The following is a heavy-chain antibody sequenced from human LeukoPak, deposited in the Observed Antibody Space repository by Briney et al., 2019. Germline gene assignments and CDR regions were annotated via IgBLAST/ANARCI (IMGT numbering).Heavy chain of an antibody. CDR3: ARGAPFNSRHPYDY. D-gene: IGHD2/OR15-2a*01. V-gene: IGHV1-2*04. CDR2: INPNSGGT. J-gene: IGHJ4*02. Sequence: AASVKVSCKASGYTFTGYYMHWVRQAPGQGLEWMGWINPNSGGTNYAQKFQGWVTMTRDTSISTAYMELSRLRSDDTAVYYCARGAPFNSRHPYDYWGQGTLVTVSS. CDR1: GYTFTGYY.